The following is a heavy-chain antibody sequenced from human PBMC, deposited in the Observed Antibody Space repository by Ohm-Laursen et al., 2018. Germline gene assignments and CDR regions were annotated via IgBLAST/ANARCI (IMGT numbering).Heavy chain of an antibody. CDR3: AKVGRYTFYFNF. CDR2: IYYNGNP. J-gene: IGHJ4*02. D-gene: IGHD3-9*01. Sequence: SETLSLTCTVSGGSLRNYYWSWIRQPPGKGLEWIGYIYYNGNPRYNPSLESRVTISVDTSKTQFSLRLTSVTAADTAIYYCAKVGRYTFYFNFWGQGTLVTVSS. V-gene: IGHV4-59*01. CDR1: GGSLRNYY.